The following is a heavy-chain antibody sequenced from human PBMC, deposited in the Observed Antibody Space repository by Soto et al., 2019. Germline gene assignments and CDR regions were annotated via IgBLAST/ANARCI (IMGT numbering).Heavy chain of an antibody. V-gene: IGHV3-30*18. CDR1: GFTFSSYG. CDR2: ISYDGSNK. J-gene: IGHJ6*02. D-gene: IGHD2-15*01. CDR3: AKDLLYCSGGSCYSQYYYYGMDV. Sequence: VGSLRLSCAASGFTFSSYGMHWVRQAPGKGLEWVAVISYDGSNKYYADSVKGRFTISRDNSKNTLYLQMNSLRAEDTAVYYCAKDLLYCSGGSCYSQYYYYGMDVWGQGTTVTVSS.